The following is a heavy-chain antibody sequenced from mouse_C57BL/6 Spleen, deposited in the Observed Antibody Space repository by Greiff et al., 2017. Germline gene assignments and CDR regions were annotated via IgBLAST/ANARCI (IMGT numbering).Heavy chain of an antibody. CDR3: ATDPWFAY. D-gene: IGHD3-1*01. CDR2: IDPSDSYT. CDR1: GYTFTSYW. Sequence: QVQLQQSGAELVMPGASVKLSCKASGYTFTSYWMHWVKQRPGQGLEWIGEIDPSDSYTNYNQKVKGKSTLTVDKSSSTAYMQLSSRTSEDSAVYYCATDPWFAYWGQGTLVTVSA. V-gene: IGHV1-69*01. J-gene: IGHJ3*01.